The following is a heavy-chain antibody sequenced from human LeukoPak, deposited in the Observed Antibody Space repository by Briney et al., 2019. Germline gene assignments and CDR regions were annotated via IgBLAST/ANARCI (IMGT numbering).Heavy chain of an antibody. CDR2: IKQDGSEK. J-gene: IGHJ6*03. CDR1: GFTCSSYC. CDR3: ATGHSSGWYVRLHYYMDV. V-gene: IGHV3-7*01. D-gene: IGHD6-19*01. Sequence: PGGSLRLSCAASGFTCSSYCMSWGRQAPGKGLEWVANIKQDGSEKFCVDSVKGRFTISRDNAKNSLYLQVNSLRAEDTAVYYCATGHSSGWYVRLHYYMDVWGKGTTVTVSS.